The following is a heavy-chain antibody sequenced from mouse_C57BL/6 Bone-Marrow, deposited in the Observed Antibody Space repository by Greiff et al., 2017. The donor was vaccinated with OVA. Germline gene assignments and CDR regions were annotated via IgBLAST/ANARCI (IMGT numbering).Heavy chain of an antibody. CDR1: GFNIKDDY. Sequence: EVKLMESGAELVRPGASVKLSCTASGFNIKDDYMHWVKQRPEQGLEWIGWIDPENGDTEYASKFQGKATITADTSSNTAYLQLSSLTSEDSAVYYCTTRGWGNYYWYFDVWGTGTTVTVSS. J-gene: IGHJ1*03. D-gene: IGHD2-1*01. CDR3: TTRGWGNYYWYFDV. CDR2: IDPENGDT. V-gene: IGHV14-4*01.